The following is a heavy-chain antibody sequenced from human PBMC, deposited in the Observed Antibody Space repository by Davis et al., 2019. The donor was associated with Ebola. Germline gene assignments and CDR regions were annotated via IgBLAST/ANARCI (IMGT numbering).Heavy chain of an antibody. J-gene: IGHJ6*02. Sequence: GEPLKISCAASGYTFRIHAMTWVRQAPGKGLEWVSALSGSGGLSYYADSVKGRFTISRDNSKNTLYLQMDSLTAEDTAVYYCARGGETVTGTASHGMDVWGHGTTVTVSS. V-gene: IGHV3-23*01. CDR3: ARGGETVTGTASHGMDV. CDR2: LSGSGGLS. CDR1: GYTFRIHA. D-gene: IGHD1-14*01.